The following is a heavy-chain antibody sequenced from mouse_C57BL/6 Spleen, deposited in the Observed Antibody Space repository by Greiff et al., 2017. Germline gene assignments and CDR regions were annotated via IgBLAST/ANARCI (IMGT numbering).Heavy chain of an antibody. Sequence: VQLQESGAELVKPGASVKLSCKASGYTFTSYWMHWVKQRPGRGLEWIGRIDPNGGGTKYNEKFKSKATLTVDKPSSTAYMQLSSRTAEDSAVYFCARSGGGYYGADYYAMDYWGQGTSVTVSS. CDR3: ARSGGGYYGADYYAMDY. J-gene: IGHJ4*01. V-gene: IGHV1-72*01. CDR2: IDPNGGGT. D-gene: IGHD2-3*01. CDR1: GYTFTSYW.